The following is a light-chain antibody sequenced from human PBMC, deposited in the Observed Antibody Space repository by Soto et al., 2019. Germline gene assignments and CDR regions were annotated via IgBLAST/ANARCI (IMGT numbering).Light chain of an antibody. J-gene: IGKJ2*01. CDR1: QSISSY. CDR3: QQSYSTPT. V-gene: IGKV1-39*01. CDR2: AAS. Sequence: DIQMTQSPASLSASVGDRVTITCRASQSISSYLNWYQQKPGKAPKLLIYAASSLQSGVPSRFSGSGSGTDFTLTINSLPPEDFATYYCQQSYSTPTFGQGTKLEIK.